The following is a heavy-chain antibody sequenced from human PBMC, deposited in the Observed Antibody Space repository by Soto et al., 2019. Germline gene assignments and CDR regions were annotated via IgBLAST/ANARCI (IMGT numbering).Heavy chain of an antibody. J-gene: IGHJ5*02. V-gene: IGHV1-69*12. CDR3: ARGGATVTPGDSPNWFDP. Sequence: QVQLVQSGAEVKKPGSSVKVSCKASGGTFSSYAISWVRQAPGQGLEWMGGIIPIFGTANYAQKFQGRVTITADESTSTAYMELSSLRSEDTAVYYCARGGATVTPGDSPNWFDPWGQGTLVTVSS. D-gene: IGHD4-17*01. CDR2: IIPIFGTA. CDR1: GGTFSSYA.